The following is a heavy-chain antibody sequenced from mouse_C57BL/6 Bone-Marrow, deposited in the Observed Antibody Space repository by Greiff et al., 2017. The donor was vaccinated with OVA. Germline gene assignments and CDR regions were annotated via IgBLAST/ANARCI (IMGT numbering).Heavy chain of an antibody. Sequence: QVQLQQPGAELVMPGASVKLSCKASGHTFTSYWMHWVKQRPGQGLEWIGEIDPSDSYTNYNQKFKGKSTLTVDKSSSTAYMQLSSLTSEDSAVYYCAREGNYDYNFDYWGQGTTLTVSS. D-gene: IGHD2-4*01. J-gene: IGHJ2*01. CDR3: AREGNYDYNFDY. CDR1: GHTFTSYW. CDR2: IDPSDSYT. V-gene: IGHV1-69*01.